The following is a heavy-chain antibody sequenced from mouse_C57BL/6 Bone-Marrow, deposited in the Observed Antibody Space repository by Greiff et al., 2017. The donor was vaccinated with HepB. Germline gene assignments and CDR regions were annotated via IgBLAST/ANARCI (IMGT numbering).Heavy chain of an antibody. CDR3: ARKAQGYYAMDY. Sequence: QVQLQQSGPGLVQPSQRLSITCTVSGFSLTSYGVHWVRQSPGKGLEWLGVIWSGGSTDYNAAFISRLSISKDNSKSQVFFKMNSLQADDTAIYYCARKAQGYYAMDYWGQGTSVTVSS. J-gene: IGHJ4*01. CDR2: IWSGGST. D-gene: IGHD1-3*01. V-gene: IGHV2-2*01. CDR1: GFSLTSYG.